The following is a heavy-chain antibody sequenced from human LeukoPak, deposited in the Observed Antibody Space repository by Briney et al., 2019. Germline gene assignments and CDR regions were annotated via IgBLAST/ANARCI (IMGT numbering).Heavy chain of an antibody. Sequence: GGSLRLSCAASGFTFRTYAMNWVRQAPGKGLEWVSSISSSTYYIYYADSVKGRFTLFRDNAKNSLYLQMNSLRADDSAVYYCVRIRAAAAEGAFDIWGQGTMVTVSS. V-gene: IGHV3-21*01. CDR2: ISSSTYYI. J-gene: IGHJ3*02. D-gene: IGHD6-25*01. CDR3: VRIRAAAAEGAFDI. CDR1: GFTFRTYA.